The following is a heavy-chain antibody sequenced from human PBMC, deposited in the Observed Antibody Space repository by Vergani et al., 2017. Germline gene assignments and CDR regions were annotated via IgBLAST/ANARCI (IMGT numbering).Heavy chain of an antibody. CDR3: AKGQYYDFWSGYYRGESYYYGMDV. J-gene: IGHJ6*02. V-gene: IGHV3-43*02. Sequence: EVQLVESGGVVVQPGGSLRLSCAAPGFTFDDYAMHWVRQAPGKGLEWVSLISGDGGSTYYADSVKGRFTISRDNRKNSLYLQMNSLRTEDTALYYCAKGQYYDFWSGYYRGESYYYGMDVWGQGTTVTVSS. D-gene: IGHD3-3*01. CDR1: GFTFDDYA. CDR2: ISGDGGST.